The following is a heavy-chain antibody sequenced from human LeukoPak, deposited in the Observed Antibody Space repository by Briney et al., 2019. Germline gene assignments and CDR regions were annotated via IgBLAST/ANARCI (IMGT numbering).Heavy chain of an antibody. CDR1: GYTFTIYG. CDR3: ARLDVWGSYRFTYFDY. Sequence: ASVKVSCTASGYTFTIYGISWVRQAPGQGLEWMGWISAYNGNTNYAQKLQGRVTMTTDTSTGTAYMELRSLRSDDTAVYYCARLDVWGSYRFTYFDYWGQGTLVTVSS. D-gene: IGHD3-16*02. V-gene: IGHV1-18*01. CDR2: ISAYNGNT. J-gene: IGHJ4*02.